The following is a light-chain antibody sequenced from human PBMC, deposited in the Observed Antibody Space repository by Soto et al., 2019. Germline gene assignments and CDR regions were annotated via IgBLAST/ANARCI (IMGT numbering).Light chain of an antibody. V-gene: IGKV1-27*01. J-gene: IGKJ4*01. CDR3: QQSYSTPLT. CDR1: QGIRSY. CDR2: SAS. Sequence: DIQLTQSPSSLSASVGDRVPITCRVSQGIRSYFNCYGQEPGKVPKLLIYSASNLQSGVPSRFSGSGSGTDFALTISSLQPEDVATYYCQQSYSTPLTFGGGTKVEIK.